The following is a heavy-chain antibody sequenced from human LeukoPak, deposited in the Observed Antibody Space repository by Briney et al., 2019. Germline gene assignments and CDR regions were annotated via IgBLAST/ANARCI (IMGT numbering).Heavy chain of an antibody. CDR2: IDYSGST. CDR1: GGSISSTSYY. D-gene: IGHD3-22*01. CDR3: ARGGGSYYYDSSGSFDY. Sequence: SETLSLTCTLSGGSISSTSYYWGWIRQPPGKGLEWIGSIDYSGSTYYNPSVQSRVIISVDTSKNQFSLKLSSVTAADTAVYYCARGGGSYYYDSSGSFDYWGQGTLVTVSS. V-gene: IGHV4-39*07. J-gene: IGHJ4*02.